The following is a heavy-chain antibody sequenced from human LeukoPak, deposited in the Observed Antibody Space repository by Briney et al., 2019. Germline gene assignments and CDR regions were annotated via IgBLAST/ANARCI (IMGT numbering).Heavy chain of an antibody. Sequence: AGGSLRLSCAASGFTVRITYMTWVRQAPGKGLEWVSVIYSGGNTYYADSVKGRFTISRDNSKNTLFLQMNSLRAEDTAVYFCARGGSVGSYYYFDYWGQGTLVTVSS. CDR2: IYSGGNT. V-gene: IGHV3-53*01. CDR1: GFTVRITY. D-gene: IGHD1-26*01. CDR3: ARGGSVGSYYYFDY. J-gene: IGHJ4*02.